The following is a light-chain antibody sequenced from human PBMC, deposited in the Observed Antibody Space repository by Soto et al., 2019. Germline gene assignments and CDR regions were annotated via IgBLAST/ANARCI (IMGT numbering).Light chain of an antibody. CDR3: QSYDSSLSGWV. Sequence: QSVLTQPPSVSGAPGQRVTLSCTGSSSDIGAHYDVHWYQQLPGTAPKLLIYGNNNRPSGVPDRFSGSKSGTSASLAITGLQAEDEADYYCQSYDSSLSGWVFGGGTKLTVL. CDR2: GNN. J-gene: IGLJ3*02. V-gene: IGLV1-40*01. CDR1: SSDIGAHYD.